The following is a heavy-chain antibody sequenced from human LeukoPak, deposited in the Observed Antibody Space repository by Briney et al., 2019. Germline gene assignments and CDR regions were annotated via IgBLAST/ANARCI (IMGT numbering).Heavy chain of an antibody. CDR1: GGSISSYH. V-gene: IGHV4-59*01. D-gene: IGHD6-13*01. CDR2: IYYSGST. CDR3: ARDFRAAASWFDP. Sequence: PSETLSLTCTVSGGSISSYHWSWIRQPPGKGLEWIGYIYYSGSTNYNPSLKSRVTISVDTSKNQFSLKLSSVTAADTAVYYCARDFRAAASWFDPWGQGTLVTVSS. J-gene: IGHJ5*02.